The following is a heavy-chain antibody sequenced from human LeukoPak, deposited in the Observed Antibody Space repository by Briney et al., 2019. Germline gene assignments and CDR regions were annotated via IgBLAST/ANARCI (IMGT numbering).Heavy chain of an antibody. V-gene: IGHV1-18*04. D-gene: IGHD5-24*01. Sequence: ASVKVSCKASGYTFTSYYMHWVRQAPGQGLEWMGWISAYNGNTNYAQKLQGRVTMTTDTSTSTAYMELWSLRSDDTAVYYCARGDGPDEAFDIWGQGTMVTVSS. J-gene: IGHJ3*02. CDR1: GYTFTSYY. CDR2: ISAYNGNT. CDR3: ARGDGPDEAFDI.